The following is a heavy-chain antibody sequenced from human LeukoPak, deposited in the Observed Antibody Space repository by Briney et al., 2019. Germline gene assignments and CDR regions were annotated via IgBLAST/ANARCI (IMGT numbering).Heavy chain of an antibody. J-gene: IGHJ3*02. Sequence: GGSLRLSCAASGFTFSSYDMHWVRQATGKGLEWVSVIGTAGDTYYPGSVKGRFTISRENAKNSLYLQMNSLKAGDTAVYYCARGRGERQLLDDDGFDIWGQGTMVTVSS. CDR1: GFTFSSYD. V-gene: IGHV3-13*01. CDR2: IGTAGDT. D-gene: IGHD2-2*01. CDR3: ARGRGERQLLDDDGFDI.